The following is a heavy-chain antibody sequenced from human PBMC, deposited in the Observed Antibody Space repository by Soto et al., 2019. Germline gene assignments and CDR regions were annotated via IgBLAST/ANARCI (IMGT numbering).Heavy chain of an antibody. CDR2: IIPIFGTA. Sequence: QVQLVQSGAEVKKPGSSVKVSCKASGGTFSSYAISWVRQAPGQGLEWMGGIIPIFGTANYAQKFQGRVTITADESKITAYMELSSLRSEDTAVYYCARNTYYDILTGYFPFDYWGQGTLVTVSS. CDR1: GGTFSSYA. J-gene: IGHJ4*02. V-gene: IGHV1-69*01. CDR3: ARNTYYDILTGYFPFDY. D-gene: IGHD3-9*01.